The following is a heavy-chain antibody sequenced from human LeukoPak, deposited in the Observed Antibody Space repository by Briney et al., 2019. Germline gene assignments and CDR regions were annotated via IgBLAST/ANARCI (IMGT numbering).Heavy chain of an antibody. Sequence: ASVKVSCKASEYIFTNYYMHWVRRAPGQGLEWVGIINPGDASTSYAQKFQGRVTMTRDTSTSTVYMDLSSLRSEDTAMYYCARVHCSGGSCYGEVFDYWGQGTLGTVSS. CDR3: ARVHCSGGSCYGEVFDY. J-gene: IGHJ4*02. CDR1: EYIFTNYY. CDR2: INPGDAST. D-gene: IGHD2-15*01. V-gene: IGHV1-46*01.